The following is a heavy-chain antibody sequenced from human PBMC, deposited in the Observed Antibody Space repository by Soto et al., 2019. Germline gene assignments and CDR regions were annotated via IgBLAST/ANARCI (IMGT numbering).Heavy chain of an antibody. J-gene: IGHJ5*02. Sequence: QVPLVQSGAEVRKSGASVKVSCKTSGYTFTGYYMHWVRQAPGQGLEWMGWVNPNSGGTNYAQKFTGRVTMTRDTSISTAYMELSSLSSDDTAVYFCARGGILPASVAGTWFDPWGQGTLVTVSS. CDR1: GYTFTGYY. CDR2: VNPNSGGT. D-gene: IGHD1-7*01. V-gene: IGHV1-2*02. CDR3: ARGGILPASVAGTWFDP.